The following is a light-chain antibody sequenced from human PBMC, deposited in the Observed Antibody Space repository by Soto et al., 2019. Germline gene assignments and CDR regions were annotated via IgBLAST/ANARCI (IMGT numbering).Light chain of an antibody. Sequence: QSALTQPPSASGSPGQSVTISCTGTSSDVGGYNYVSWYQQHPGKAPKLMIYKVSNRPSGVSNRFSGSKSGNTAFLTISGLQAEDEADYYCSSYTSSSTLYVFGTGTKLTVL. V-gene: IGLV2-14*01. CDR1: SSDVGGYNY. CDR3: SSYTSSSTLYV. J-gene: IGLJ1*01. CDR2: KVS.